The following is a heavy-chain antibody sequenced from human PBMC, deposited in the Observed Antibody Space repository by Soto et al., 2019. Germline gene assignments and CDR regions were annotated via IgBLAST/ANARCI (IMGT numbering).Heavy chain of an antibody. Sequence: QLQLQESGPGLVKPSETLSLTCTVSGGSISSSSYYWGWIRQPPGKGLEWIGSIYYSVSTYYNPSLKSRVTISVDTSKNQFSLKLSSVTAADTAVYYCARIKIVVVPAAMEFWFDPWGQGTLVTVSS. CDR2: IYYSVST. CDR3: ARIKIVVVPAAMEFWFDP. CDR1: GGSISSSSYY. V-gene: IGHV4-39*01. D-gene: IGHD2-2*01. J-gene: IGHJ5*02.